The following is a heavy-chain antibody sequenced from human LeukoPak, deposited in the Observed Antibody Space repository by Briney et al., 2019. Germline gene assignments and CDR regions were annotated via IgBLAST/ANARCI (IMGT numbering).Heavy chain of an antibody. V-gene: IGHV3-23*01. CDR2: ISGSGGST. CDR1: GFTFSSYA. CDR3: ARHGYTSGWVRS. D-gene: IGHD6-19*01. Sequence: GGSLRLSCAASGFTFSSYAMSWVRQAPGKGLEWVSAISGSGGSTYYADSVKGRFTISRDNSKNTPYLQMNSLRAEDTAIYYCARHGYTSGWVRSWGQGTLVTVST. J-gene: IGHJ4*02.